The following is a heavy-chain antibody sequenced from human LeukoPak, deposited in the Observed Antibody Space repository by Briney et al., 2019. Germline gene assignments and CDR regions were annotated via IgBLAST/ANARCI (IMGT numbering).Heavy chain of an antibody. V-gene: IGHV4-39*01. J-gene: IGHJ4*02. CDR2: VYYGGSP. Sequence: PSETLYLTCTVSGDSISSSRYYWGWIRPPPGKGLEWIGSVYYGGSPYYNPSIKGQVTISGDTSKNQFALKLSPVTAADTAVYYCARHLESGTYYAPFDYWGQGTLLTVSS. D-gene: IGHD3-10*01. CDR3: ARHLESGTYYAPFDY. CDR1: GDSISSSRYY.